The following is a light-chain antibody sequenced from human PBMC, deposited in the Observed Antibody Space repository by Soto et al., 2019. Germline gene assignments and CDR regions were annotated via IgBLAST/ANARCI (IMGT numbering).Light chain of an antibody. J-gene: IGLJ1*01. CDR3: QSADSSGIYQV. CDR1: ALPKQY. Sequence: SYELTQPPSVSVFPEQTARITCSGEALPKQYAYWYQQKPGQAPVLVIYKDSERPSGIPERFSGSSSGTTVTLTISGVQAEDEADYYCQSADSSGIYQVFGTGTKLTVL. V-gene: IGLV3-25*02. CDR2: KDS.